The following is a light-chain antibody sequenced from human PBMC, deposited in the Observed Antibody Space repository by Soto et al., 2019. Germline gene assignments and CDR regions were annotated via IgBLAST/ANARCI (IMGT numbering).Light chain of an antibody. CDR2: GAS. CDR3: QQYNNWPWT. V-gene: IGKV3-15*01. J-gene: IGKJ1*01. CDR1: QSVSSN. Sequence: MLMTQSPATLAVSPGERAALSCRASQSVSSNLAWYQQKPGQAPRLLIYGASTRATGIPARFSGSGSGTEFTLTISSLQSEDFAVYYCQQYNNWPWTFGQGTKV.